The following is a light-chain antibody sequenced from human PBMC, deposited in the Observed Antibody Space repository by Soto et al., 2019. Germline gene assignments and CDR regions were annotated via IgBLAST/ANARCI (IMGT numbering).Light chain of an antibody. CDR2: DAS. Sequence: EIVLTQSPATLSLSPGERATLSCWASQSVTSYLAWYQQKPGQAPRLLIYDASNRATGIPARFSGSGSGTDFTLTIGSLEPEDFAVYYCQQRSSWPLTFGGGTKVEIK. CDR3: QQRSSWPLT. V-gene: IGKV3-11*01. CDR1: QSVTSY. J-gene: IGKJ4*01.